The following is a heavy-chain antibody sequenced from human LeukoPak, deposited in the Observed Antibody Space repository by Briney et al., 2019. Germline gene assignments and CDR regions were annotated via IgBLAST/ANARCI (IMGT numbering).Heavy chain of an antibody. CDR2: IYYSGST. CDR3: ARSHRTWIYCSGGSCPNNWFDP. V-gene: IGHV4-30-4*08. CDR1: GGSISSGDYY. Sequence: PSQTLSLTCTVSGGSISSGDYYWSWIRQPPGKGLEWIGYIYYSGSTYYNPSLKSRVTISVDTSKNQFSLKLSSVTAADTAVYYCARSHRTWIYCSGGSCPNNWFDPWGQGTLVTVSS. D-gene: IGHD2-15*01. J-gene: IGHJ5*02.